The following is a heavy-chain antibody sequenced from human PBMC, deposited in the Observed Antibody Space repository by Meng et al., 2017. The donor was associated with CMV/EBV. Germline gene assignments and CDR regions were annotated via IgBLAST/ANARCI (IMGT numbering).Heavy chain of an antibody. V-gene: IGHV1-18*01. CDR2: ISAYNGNT. Sequence: EWMGWISAYNGNTNYAQKLQGRVTMTTDTSTSTAYMELRSLRSDDTAVYYCARGKGVGLYDFWSGYYSPDYWGQGTLVTVSS. CDR3: ARGKGVGLYDFWSGYYSPDY. D-gene: IGHD3-3*01. J-gene: IGHJ4*02.